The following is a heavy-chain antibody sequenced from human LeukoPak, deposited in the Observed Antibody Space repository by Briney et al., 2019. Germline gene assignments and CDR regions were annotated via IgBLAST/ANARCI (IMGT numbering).Heavy chain of an antibody. CDR1: GFTFSSYA. CDR3: AKVVDV. Sequence: GGSLRLSCAASGFTFSSYAMSWLRQAPGKGLEWVSTISGSGGRTYYADSVKGRFTISRGSSKSTLYLQMDSLRAEDTAVYYCAKVVDVWGQGTTVTVSS. V-gene: IGHV3-23*01. CDR2: ISGSGGRT. J-gene: IGHJ6*02.